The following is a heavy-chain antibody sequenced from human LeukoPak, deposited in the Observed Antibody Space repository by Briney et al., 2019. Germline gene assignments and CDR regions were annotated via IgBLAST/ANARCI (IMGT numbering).Heavy chain of an antibody. CDR3: ASLGWFGYYYYYGMDV. Sequence: GGSLRLSCAASGFTVSSNYMSWVRQAPGKGLEWVSVIYSGGSTYYADSVKGRFTISRDNSKNTLYLQMNSLRAEDTAVYYCASLGWFGYYYYYGMDVWGQGTTVTVSS. V-gene: IGHV3-66*01. D-gene: IGHD3-10*01. CDR2: IYSGGST. CDR1: GFTVSSNY. J-gene: IGHJ6*02.